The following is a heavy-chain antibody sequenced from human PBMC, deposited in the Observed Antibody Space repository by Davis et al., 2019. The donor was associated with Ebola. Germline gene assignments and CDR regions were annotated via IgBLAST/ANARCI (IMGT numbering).Heavy chain of an antibody. CDR1: GVTFSRYW. Sequence: GESLKISCAASGVTFSRYWMHWVRQAPGKGLVWVSRFNSDGSTRNYADSVKGRFTISRDNAKNTLYLQINSLRAEDTAVYYCATRRTPYGLDVWGQGTTVTVSS. CDR3: ATRRTPYGLDV. CDR2: FNSDGSTR. D-gene: IGHD6-6*01. J-gene: IGHJ6*02. V-gene: IGHV3-74*01.